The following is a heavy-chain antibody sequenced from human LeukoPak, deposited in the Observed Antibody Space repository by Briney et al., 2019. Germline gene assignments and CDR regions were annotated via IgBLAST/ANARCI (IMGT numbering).Heavy chain of an antibody. Sequence: GGSLRLSCAASGFTFSSYAMSWVRQAPGKGLEWVSAISGSGGSTYYADSVKGRFTISRDNSKNTLYLQMNSLRAEDTAVYYCAKGIQSPYYYYYYMDVWGKGTTVTVS. CDR1: GFTFSSYA. CDR2: ISGSGGST. J-gene: IGHJ6*03. CDR3: AKGIQSPYYYYYYMDV. D-gene: IGHD4-11*01. V-gene: IGHV3-23*01.